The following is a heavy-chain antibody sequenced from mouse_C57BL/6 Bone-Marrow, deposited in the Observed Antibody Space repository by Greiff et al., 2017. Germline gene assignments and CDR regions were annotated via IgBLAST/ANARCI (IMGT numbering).Heavy chain of an antibody. CDR1: GFPFSSYA. CDR2: ISDGGSYT. J-gene: IGHJ3*01. D-gene: IGHD2-3*01. Sequence: VQLKESGGGLVKPGGSLKLSCAASGFPFSSYAMSWVRRTPEKRLEWVATISDGGSYTYYPDNVKGRFTISRDNAKNNLYLQMSHLKSEDTAMYYCARGGYEFAYWGQGTLVTVSA. CDR3: ARGGYEFAY. V-gene: IGHV5-4*01.